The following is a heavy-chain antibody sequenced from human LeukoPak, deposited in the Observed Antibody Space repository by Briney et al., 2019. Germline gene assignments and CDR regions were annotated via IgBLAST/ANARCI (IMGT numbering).Heavy chain of an antibody. J-gene: IGHJ4*02. V-gene: IGHV1-2*02. CDR3: VRDAIAAAGTGG. Sequence: ASVKVSCKASGYTFTDYYMHWVRQAPGQGLEWMGWINPKSGGTNYAQNFQGRVTMTRDMSISTAYMELSGLRSDDRAVYYCVRDAIAAAGTGGWGQGTLVTVSS. D-gene: IGHD6-13*01. CDR1: GYTFTDYY. CDR2: INPKSGGT.